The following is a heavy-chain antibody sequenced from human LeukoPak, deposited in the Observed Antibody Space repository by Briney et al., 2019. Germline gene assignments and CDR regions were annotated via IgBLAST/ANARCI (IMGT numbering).Heavy chain of an antibody. V-gene: IGHV4-39*07. D-gene: IGHD5-18*01. CDR3: ARCTRGYSYGYAYYYYMDV. CDR2: IYYSGST. Sequence: SQTLSLTCTVSGGSISSGNYYWSWIRQPAGKGLEWIGSIYYSGSTYYNPSLKSRVTISVDTSKNQFSLKLSSVTAADTAVYYCARCTRGYSYGYAYYYYMDVWGKGTTVTVSS. J-gene: IGHJ6*03. CDR1: GGSISSGNYY.